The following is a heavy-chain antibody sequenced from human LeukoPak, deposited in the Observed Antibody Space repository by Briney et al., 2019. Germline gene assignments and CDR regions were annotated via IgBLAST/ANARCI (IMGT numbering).Heavy chain of an antibody. CDR2: IYTSGST. Sequence: SGTLSLTCTVSGGSISSYYWSWIRQPAGKGLEWIGRIYTSGSTNYNPSLKSRVTMSVDTSKNQFSLKLSSVTAADTAVYYCASGGYSSGWSYGMDVWGQGTTVTVSS. V-gene: IGHV4-4*07. CDR3: ASGGYSSGWSYGMDV. D-gene: IGHD6-19*01. J-gene: IGHJ6*02. CDR1: GGSISSYY.